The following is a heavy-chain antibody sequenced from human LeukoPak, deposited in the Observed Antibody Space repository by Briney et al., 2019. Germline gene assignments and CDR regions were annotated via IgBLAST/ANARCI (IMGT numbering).Heavy chain of an antibody. D-gene: IGHD4-17*01. CDR1: GGTFSSYA. Sequence: SVKVSCKASGGTFSSYAISWVRQAPGQGLEWMGRIIPILGIANYAQKFQGRVTITADKSTSTAYMELRSLRSDDTAVYYCARGGTVTTSYGWFDPWGQGTLVTVSS. CDR3: ARGGTVTTSYGWFDP. V-gene: IGHV1-69*04. J-gene: IGHJ5*02. CDR2: IIPILGIA.